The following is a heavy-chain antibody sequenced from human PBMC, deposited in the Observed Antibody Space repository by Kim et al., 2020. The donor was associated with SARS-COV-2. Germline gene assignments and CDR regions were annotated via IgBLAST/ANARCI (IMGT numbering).Heavy chain of an antibody. J-gene: IGHJ5*02. D-gene: IGHD2-21*02. Sequence: DSVRGRFTTSRDNAKSTLYLQMSSLRAEDTALYYCAKDPGRATVTDKPDPWGQGTLVTVSS. CDR3: AKDPGRATVTDKPDP. V-gene: IGHV3-23*01.